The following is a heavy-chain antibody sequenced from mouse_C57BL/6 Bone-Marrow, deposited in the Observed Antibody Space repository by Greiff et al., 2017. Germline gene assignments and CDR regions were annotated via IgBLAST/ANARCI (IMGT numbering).Heavy chain of an antibody. D-gene: IGHD1-1*01. J-gene: IGHJ3*01. Sequence: QVQLQQPGAELVMPGASVKLSCKASGYTFTSYWMHWVKQRPGQGLEWIGEIDPSDSYTNYNQKFKGKSTLTVDKSSSTAYMQLSSLTSEDSAVYDGASGGDGRRPWFAYWGQGTLVTVAA. CDR1: GYTFTSYW. CDR2: IDPSDSYT. V-gene: IGHV1-69*01. CDR3: ASGGDGRRPWFAY.